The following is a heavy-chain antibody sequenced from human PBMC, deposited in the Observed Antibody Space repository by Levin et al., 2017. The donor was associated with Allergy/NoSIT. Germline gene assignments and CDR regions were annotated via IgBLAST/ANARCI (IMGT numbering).Heavy chain of an antibody. Sequence: PGGSLRLSCAASGFTFSSYWMHWVRQAPGKGLVWVSRINSDGSSTSYADSVKGRFTISRDNAKNTLYLQMNSLRAEDTAVYYCARGTYYYDSSGYYAPDYWGQGTLVTVSS. CDR2: INSDGSST. D-gene: IGHD3-22*01. CDR1: GFTFSSYW. V-gene: IGHV3-74*01. CDR3: ARGTYYYDSSGYYAPDY. J-gene: IGHJ4*02.